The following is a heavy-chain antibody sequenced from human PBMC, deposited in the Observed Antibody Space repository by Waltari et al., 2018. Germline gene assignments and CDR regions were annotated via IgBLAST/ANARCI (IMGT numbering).Heavy chain of an antibody. D-gene: IGHD2-15*01. J-gene: IGHJ5*02. V-gene: IGHV1-69*11. CDR3: AGSQYCSGGSCTMDNWFDP. CDR1: GGTFSSYA. CDR2: IIPILGRA. Sequence: QVQLVQSGAEVKKPGSSVKVSCKASGGTFSSYAISWVRQAPGQGLEWMGGIIPILGRANYAQKFQGRVTITADESTSTAYMELSSLRSEDTAVYYCAGSQYCSGGSCTMDNWFDPWGQGTLVTVSS.